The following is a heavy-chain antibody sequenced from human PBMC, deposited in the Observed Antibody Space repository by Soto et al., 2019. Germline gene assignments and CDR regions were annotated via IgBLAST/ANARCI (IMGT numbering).Heavy chain of an antibody. CDR2: IYSDGSRT. V-gene: IGHV3-74*01. Sequence: EVQLVESWGGLVQPGGSPRLSCAASGFTFSISWMHWVRQAPGKGLVWVSRIYSDGSRTNYADSVQGRFTISRDNAKNTLYLQMNSLRAEDTALYYCARGPTGWYGYDYSGQGTLVTVSS. D-gene: IGHD6-19*01. CDR1: GFTFSISW. J-gene: IGHJ4*02. CDR3: ARGPTGWYGYDY.